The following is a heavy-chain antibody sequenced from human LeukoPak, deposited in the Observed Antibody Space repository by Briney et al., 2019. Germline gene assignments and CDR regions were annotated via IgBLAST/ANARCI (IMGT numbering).Heavy chain of an antibody. CDR1: GFAFSSYS. V-gene: IGHV3-48*01. D-gene: IGHD6-13*01. CDR3: ARGSMAAAGTGDY. J-gene: IGHJ4*02. CDR2: ISSSSSTI. Sequence: GGSLRLSCAASGFAFSSYSMNWVRQVPGKGLEWVSYISSSSSTIYYADSVKGRFTISRDNSQNTVHLQMNSLRAEDTAVYYCARGSMAAAGTGDYWGQGTLVTVSS.